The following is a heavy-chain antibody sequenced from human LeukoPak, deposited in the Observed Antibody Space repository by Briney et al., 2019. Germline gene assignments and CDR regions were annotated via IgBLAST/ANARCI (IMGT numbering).Heavy chain of an antibody. J-gene: IGHJ2*01. CDR2: IYTSGST. D-gene: IGHD1-26*01. CDR3: ARGGSYDRYWYFDL. Sequence: SDTLSLTCTVSGGSISSCSYYWSWIRQPAGKLLEWIGRIYTSGSTNYNPSLKSRVTISVDTSKNQFSLKLSSVTAADTAVYYCARGGSYDRYWYFDLWGRGTLVTVSS. CDR1: GGSISSCSYY. V-gene: IGHV4-61*02.